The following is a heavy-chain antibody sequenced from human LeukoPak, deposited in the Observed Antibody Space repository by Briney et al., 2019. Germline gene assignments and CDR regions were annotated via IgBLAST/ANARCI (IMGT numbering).Heavy chain of an antibody. CDR1: DGSISYNY. V-gene: IGHV4-4*07. D-gene: IGHD5-18*01. CDR3: ARGLSGDSYGFEY. Sequence: SETLSLTCIVSDGSISYNYWSWIRQSAGKGLELIGRIYYTGSTSYNPSLRSRVTMSVDTSKNQFSLMLSSVTAADTAVYYCARGLSGDSYGFEYWGQGTLDTVSS. J-gene: IGHJ4*02. CDR2: IYYTGST.